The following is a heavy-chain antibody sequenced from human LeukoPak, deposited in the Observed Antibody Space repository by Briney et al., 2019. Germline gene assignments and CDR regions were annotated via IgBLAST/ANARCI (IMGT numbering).Heavy chain of an antibody. V-gene: IGHV3-23*01. D-gene: IGHD6-13*01. Sequence: GGSLRLSCAASGFTFSSYAMHWVRQAPGRGLEWVSSVDGGGGGTYYADSVKGRFTISRDNSKDTLYLQMNGLRAEDTAVYFCAKQSAGSAAWYSLHYDFWGQGTLVTVSS. CDR3: AKQSAGSAAWYSLHYDF. J-gene: IGHJ4*02. CDR1: GFTFSSYA. CDR2: VDGGGGGT.